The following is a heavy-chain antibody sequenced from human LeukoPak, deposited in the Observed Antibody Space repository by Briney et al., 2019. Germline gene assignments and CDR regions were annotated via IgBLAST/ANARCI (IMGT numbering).Heavy chain of an antibody. Sequence: ASVKVSCKASGYTFTGYYMHWVRQAPGQGLEWMGRINPNGGGTNYAQKFQGRVTMTRDTSISTAYMELSRLRSDDTAVYYCARGGYRRILVYGMDVWGQGTTVTVSS. D-gene: IGHD2-15*01. CDR1: GYTFTGYY. CDR3: ARGGYRRILVYGMDV. CDR2: INPNGGGT. J-gene: IGHJ6*02. V-gene: IGHV1-2*06.